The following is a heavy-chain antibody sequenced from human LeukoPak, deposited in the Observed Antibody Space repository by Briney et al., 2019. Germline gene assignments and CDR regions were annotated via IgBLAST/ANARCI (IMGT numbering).Heavy chain of an antibody. CDR3: ARGQSNYYYYYMDV. CDR2: IYYSGNT. Sequence: PSETLSLTCSVSGGSISSSAYYWGWIRQPPGQGLEWIGSIYYSGNTYYNPSLKSPVTISIDTSKNQFSLRLISVTAADTAVYYCARGQSNYYYYYMDVWGKGTTVTISS. J-gene: IGHJ6*03. V-gene: IGHV4-39*07. CDR1: GGSISSSAYY.